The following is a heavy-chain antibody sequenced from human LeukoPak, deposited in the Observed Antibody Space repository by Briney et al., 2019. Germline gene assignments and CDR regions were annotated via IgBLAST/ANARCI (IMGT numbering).Heavy chain of an antibody. CDR2: IKQDGSEK. Sequence: GGSLRLSCAASGFTFSSYWMSWVLQAPGKGLEWVANIKQDGSEKYYVDSVKGRFTISRDNAKNSLYLQMNSLRAEDTAVYYCARVGGSGWYNHFDYWGQGTLVTVSS. CDR1: GFTFSSYW. CDR3: ARVGGSGWYNHFDY. V-gene: IGHV3-7*01. J-gene: IGHJ4*02. D-gene: IGHD6-19*01.